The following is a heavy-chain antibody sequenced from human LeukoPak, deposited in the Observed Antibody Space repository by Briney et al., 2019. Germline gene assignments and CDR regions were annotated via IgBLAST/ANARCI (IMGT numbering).Heavy chain of an antibody. J-gene: IGHJ5*01. V-gene: IGHV1-2*06. Sequence: ASVKVSFKASGYTFTVYYIHRVRQAPGQGLEWMGRIYPDSGDTNYAQEFQGRVTMTRDSSISTAYMELSSLTSDDTAVYYCARFSHYSSSSGGASWGQGTMVTVSS. D-gene: IGHD6-6*01. CDR2: IYPDSGDT. CDR1: GYTFTVYY. CDR3: ARFSHYSSSSGGAS.